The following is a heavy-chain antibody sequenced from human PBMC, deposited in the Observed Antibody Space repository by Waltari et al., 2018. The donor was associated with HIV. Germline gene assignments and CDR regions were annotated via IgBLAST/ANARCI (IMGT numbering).Heavy chain of an antibody. CDR3: VRGGIRVHDAFDI. CDR1: GYTFTSYY. Sequence: QVQLVQSGAEVKKPGASVKVSCKASGYTFTSYYMPWVRQAPGQGLEWMGVINPRGGGTSYAQKLQGRFTMTRDTSTSTVYMELSSLRSEDTAVYYCVRGGIRVHDAFDIWGQGTMVTVSS. CDR2: INPRGGGT. J-gene: IGHJ3*02. V-gene: IGHV1-46*01. D-gene: IGHD3-10*01.